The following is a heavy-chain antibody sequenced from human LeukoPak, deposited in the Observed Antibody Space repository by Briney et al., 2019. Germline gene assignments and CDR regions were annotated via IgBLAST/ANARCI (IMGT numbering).Heavy chain of an antibody. CDR1: GFTFSSYG. CDR2: INWNGGST. Sequence: GGSLRLSCAASGFTFSSYGMSWVRQAPGKGLEWVSGINWNGGSTGYADSVKGRFTISRDNAKNSLYLQMNSLRAEDTAVYYCARDGYYYGSGSYYKVDFDYWGQGTLVTVSS. J-gene: IGHJ4*02. CDR3: ARDGYYYGSGSYYKVDFDY. V-gene: IGHV3-20*04. D-gene: IGHD3-10*01.